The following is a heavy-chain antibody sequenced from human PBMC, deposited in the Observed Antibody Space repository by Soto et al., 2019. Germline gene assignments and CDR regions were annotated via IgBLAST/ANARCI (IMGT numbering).Heavy chain of an antibody. CDR1: GGSISSSSYY. V-gene: IGHV4-39*01. CDR2: IYYSGST. CDR3: ATTYYYDSSGYYGWFDP. Sequence: SETLSLTCTVSGGSISSSSYYWGWIRQPPGKGLEWIGSIYYSGSTYYNPSLKSQVTISVDTSKNQFSLKLSSVTAADTAVYYCATTYYYDSSGYYGWFDPWGQGTLVTVSS. J-gene: IGHJ5*02. D-gene: IGHD3-22*01.